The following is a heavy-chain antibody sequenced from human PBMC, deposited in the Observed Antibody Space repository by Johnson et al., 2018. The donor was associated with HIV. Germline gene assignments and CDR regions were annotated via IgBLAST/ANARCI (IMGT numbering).Heavy chain of an antibody. D-gene: IGHD2-2*01. CDR2: IGTIGDT. Sequence: VQLVESGGGVVQPGRSLRLSCAASGFTFSSYAMHWVRQAPGKGLEWVSAIGTIGDTHYHGSVKGRFTISRENATNFLYLQMNSLAAGDTAVYYCARDGVPPTIRGAFDIWGQGTMVTVSS. V-gene: IGHV3-13*01. CDR1: GFTFSSYA. J-gene: IGHJ3*02. CDR3: ARDGVPPTIRGAFDI.